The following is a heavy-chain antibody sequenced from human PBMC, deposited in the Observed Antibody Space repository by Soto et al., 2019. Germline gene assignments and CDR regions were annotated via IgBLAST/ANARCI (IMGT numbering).Heavy chain of an antibody. CDR2: IIPILGIA. V-gene: IGHV1-69*08. J-gene: IGHJ3*02. CDR3: ARDRGCSSTSCYGEVDAFDI. Sequence: QVQLVQSGAEVKKPGSSVKVSCKASGGTFSSYTISWVRQAPGHGLEWMGRIIPILGIANYAQKFQGRVTITADKSTSTAYMELSSLRSEDTAVYYCARDRGCSSTSCYGEVDAFDIWGQGTMVTVSS. D-gene: IGHD2-2*01. CDR1: GGTFSSYT.